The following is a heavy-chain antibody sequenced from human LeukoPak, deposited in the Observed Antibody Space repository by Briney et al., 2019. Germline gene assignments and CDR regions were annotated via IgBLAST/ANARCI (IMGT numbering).Heavy chain of an antibody. J-gene: IGHJ6*02. D-gene: IGHD3-10*01. CDR2: ISSSSGDI. Sequence: GGSLRLSCAASGFTFSSYSMNWVRQAPGKGLEWVSSISSSSGDIYYADSVKGRFTISRDNAKNSLYLKMNSLRAEDTAVYYCARRYLLWFGEPDYYYYGMDVWGQGTTVTVSS. CDR3: ARRYLLWFGEPDYYYYGMDV. CDR1: GFTFSSYS. V-gene: IGHV3-21*01.